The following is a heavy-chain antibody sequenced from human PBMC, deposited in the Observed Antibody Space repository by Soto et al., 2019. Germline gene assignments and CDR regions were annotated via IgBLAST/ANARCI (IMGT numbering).Heavy chain of an antibody. D-gene: IGHD6-19*01. J-gene: IGHJ6*02. Sequence: GGSLRLSCAASGFTFSSYAMHWVRQAPGKGLEWVAVISYDGSNKYYADSVKGRFTISRDNSKNTLYLQMNSLRAEDTAVYYCAGGAMKKWMVNQGLWDYYYGMDVWGQGTTVTVSS. CDR1: GFTFSSYA. V-gene: IGHV3-30-3*01. CDR3: AGGAMKKWMVNQGLWDYYYGMDV. CDR2: ISYDGSNK.